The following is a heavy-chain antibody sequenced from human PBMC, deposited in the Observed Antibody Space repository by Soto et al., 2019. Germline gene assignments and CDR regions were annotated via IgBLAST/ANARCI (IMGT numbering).Heavy chain of an antibody. J-gene: IGHJ4*02. V-gene: IGHV1-8*01. D-gene: IGHD2-15*01. CDR1: GYTFTNYD. Sequence: QVQLVQSGAEVKKPGASVKVSCKASGYTFTNYDINWVRLAPGQGLEWMGWMDPKSGNTDYAQKFQGRVTITRNTSISTAYLEVSSLSSEDTAVYFCARGRGWRDYWGQGTLVTVSS. CDR2: MDPKSGNT. CDR3: ARGRGWRDY.